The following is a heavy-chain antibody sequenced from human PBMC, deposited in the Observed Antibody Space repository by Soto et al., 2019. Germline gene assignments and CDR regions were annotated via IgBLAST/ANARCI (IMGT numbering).Heavy chain of an antibody. CDR1: GGSIRSYY. D-gene: IGHD6-13*01. V-gene: IGHV4-59*08. CDR2: IYYSGST. Sequence: SETLSLTCTISGGSIRSYYRSWIRQPPGKGLEWIGYIYYSGSTNYNSSLKSRVTISVDTSKNQFSLKLSSVTAADTAVYYCAGLISGSPYNWFDPWGQGTLVTVS. J-gene: IGHJ5*02. CDR3: AGLISGSPYNWFDP.